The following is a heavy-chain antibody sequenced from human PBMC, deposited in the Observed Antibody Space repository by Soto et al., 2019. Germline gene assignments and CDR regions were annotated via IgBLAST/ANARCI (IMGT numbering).Heavy chain of an antibody. CDR2: TYWNDDD. J-gene: IGHJ4*02. V-gene: IGHV2-5*01. CDR1: GFSLTSTGVG. CDR3: AHRPGGSGWRYYFDY. Sequence: SGPTLVNPTQTLTLTCSFSGFSLTSTGVGVGWFRQPPGKALEWLGLTYWNDDDRYRSSLRNRLTITKDTSKNQVVLTMTNMDPEDTATYYCAHRPGGSGWRYYFDYWGQGTLVTVSS. D-gene: IGHD6-19*01.